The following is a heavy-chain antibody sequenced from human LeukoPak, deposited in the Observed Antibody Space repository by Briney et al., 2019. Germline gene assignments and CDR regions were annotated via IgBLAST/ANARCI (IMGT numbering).Heavy chain of an antibody. V-gene: IGHV3-7*05. CDR2: IKEDGSEE. CDR3: ARIYCSRGSCYSSNWFDS. CDR1: GFTFSYYW. J-gene: IGHJ5*01. Sequence: GGSLRLSCAASGFTFSYYWMSWVRQAPGIGLEWLANIKEDGSEEFYVDSVKGRFTISRDNAKNSLSLQMNSLRVEDTAVYYCARIYCSRGSCYSSNWFDSWGQGTLVTVSS. D-gene: IGHD2-15*01.